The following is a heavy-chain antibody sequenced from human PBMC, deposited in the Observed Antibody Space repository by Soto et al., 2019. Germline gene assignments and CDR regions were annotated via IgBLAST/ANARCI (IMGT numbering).Heavy chain of an antibody. Sequence: DVQLLESGGGLVQPGGSLTLSCAASRFTFSDFAMSWVRQAPGKGLEWVSSIGGGGTDTYYADSVKGRFNISRDNSKNKLYLQMDRLRDEDTAVYYCAKDAVPYNGKWDWFDSWGQGTLVIVSS. CDR3: AKDAVPYNGKWDWFDS. J-gene: IGHJ5*01. V-gene: IGHV3-23*01. D-gene: IGHD1-20*01. CDR1: RFTFSDFA. CDR2: IGGGGTDT.